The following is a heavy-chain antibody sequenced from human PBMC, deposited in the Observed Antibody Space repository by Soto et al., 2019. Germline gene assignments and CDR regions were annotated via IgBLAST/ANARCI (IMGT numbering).Heavy chain of an antibody. Sequence: GGSLRLSCAASGFTFSSYSMNWFRQAPVKGLEWVSSISSSSSYIYYADSVKGRFTISRDNAKNSLYRQMNSLRAEDTAVYYCARASPHDFWSGSIYFDYWGQGTLVTVSS. CDR1: GFTFSSYS. J-gene: IGHJ4*02. CDR3: ARASPHDFWSGSIYFDY. CDR2: ISSSSSYI. D-gene: IGHD3-3*01. V-gene: IGHV3-21*01.